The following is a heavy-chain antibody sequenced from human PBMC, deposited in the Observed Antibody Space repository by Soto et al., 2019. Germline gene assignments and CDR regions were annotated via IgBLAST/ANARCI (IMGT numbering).Heavy chain of an antibody. D-gene: IGHD5-18*01. CDR3: ATAGGYSYGRSGYYYYGMDV. CDR1: GYTFTSYG. V-gene: IGHV1-18*01. J-gene: IGHJ6*02. Sequence: ASVKVSCKASGYTFTSYGISWVRQAPGQGLEWMGWISAYNGNTNYAQKLQGRVTMTIDTSTSTAYMELRSLRSDDTAVYYCATAGGYSYGRSGYYYYGMDVWGQGTTVTVSS. CDR2: ISAYNGNT.